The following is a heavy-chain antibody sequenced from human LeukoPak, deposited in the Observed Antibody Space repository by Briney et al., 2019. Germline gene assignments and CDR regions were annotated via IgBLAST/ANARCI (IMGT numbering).Heavy chain of an antibody. CDR2: ISSSGSTI. CDR3: ARDEYLWSGYYPNQAFDY. J-gene: IGHJ4*02. Sequence: PGGSLRLSCAGSGFIFSRHSMNWVRQAPGKGLEWVSYISSSGSTIYYADSVKGRFTISRDNAKKSLYLQMNSLRAEDTAMYYCARDEYLWSGYYPNQAFDYWGQGTLVTVSS. CDR1: GFIFSRHS. D-gene: IGHD3-3*01. V-gene: IGHV3-48*04.